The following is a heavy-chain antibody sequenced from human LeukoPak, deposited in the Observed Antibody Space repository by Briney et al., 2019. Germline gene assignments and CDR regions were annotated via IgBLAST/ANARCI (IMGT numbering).Heavy chain of an antibody. Sequence: GGSLRLSCAASGFTFSSYAMHWVRQAPGKGLEWVAVISYDGSNKYYADSVKGRFTISRDNSKNTLYLQMNSLRAGDTAIYYCVKELDYYGSTEEYYGGVDAFDFWGQGTMVTVSS. CDR3: VKELDYYGSTEEYYGGVDAFDF. J-gene: IGHJ3*01. V-gene: IGHV3-30-3*01. CDR1: GFTFSSYA. CDR2: ISYDGSNK. D-gene: IGHD3-22*01.